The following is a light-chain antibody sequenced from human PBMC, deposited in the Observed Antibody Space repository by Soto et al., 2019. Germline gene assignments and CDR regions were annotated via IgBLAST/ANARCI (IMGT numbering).Light chain of an antibody. CDR1: QSISSY. Sequence: DIQMTQSPSSLSASVGDRVTITCRASQSISSYLNWYQQKPGKAPMLLIYAASSLQSGVPSRFSGSGSGTDFTLTISSLQPEDFATYYCQQSYSTPRFGPGTKVDIK. V-gene: IGKV1-39*01. J-gene: IGKJ3*01. CDR2: AAS. CDR3: QQSYSTPR.